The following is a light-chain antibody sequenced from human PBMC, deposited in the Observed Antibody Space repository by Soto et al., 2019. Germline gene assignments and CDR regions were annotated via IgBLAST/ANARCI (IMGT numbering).Light chain of an antibody. CDR2: GAS. J-gene: IGKJ3*01. Sequence: EIVLTQSPGTLSLSPGERATLSCRASQSVSSSYLAWYQQKPVQAPRLLIYGASSRATGIPDRFSGSGSGTDFTLTISRLEPEDLAVYYGQQYCSSLFTFGPGTKVDIK. CDR1: QSVSSSY. CDR3: QQYCSSLFT. V-gene: IGKV3-20*01.